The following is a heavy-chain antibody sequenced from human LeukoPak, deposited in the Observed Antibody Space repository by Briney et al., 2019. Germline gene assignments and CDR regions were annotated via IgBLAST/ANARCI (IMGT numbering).Heavy chain of an antibody. CDR1: GFTFSAYA. D-gene: IGHD3-22*01. V-gene: IGHV3-23*01. J-gene: IGHJ4*02. Sequence: PGGSLRLSCAVSGFTFSAYAMSWVRQAPGKGLEWVSAMSGSGGMTYYADSVKGRFSISRDNSKNTLHLQMNSLRAEDTAVYYCAKGAMPYYDGSGYNYFDSWGQGTPVTVSS. CDR3: AKGAMPYYDGSGYNYFDS. CDR2: MSGSGGMT.